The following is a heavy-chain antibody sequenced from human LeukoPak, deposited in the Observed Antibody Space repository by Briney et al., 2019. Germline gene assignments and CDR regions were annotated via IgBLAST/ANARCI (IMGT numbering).Heavy chain of an antibody. J-gene: IGHJ6*03. CDR2: IYPGDSYT. D-gene: IGHD2-15*01. V-gene: IGHV5-51*01. CDR1: GSRFTSYW. Sequence: GASLKISCKGSGSRFTSYWIGGVRQMPGKGLEGMGIIYPGDSYTTYSPSFQRQVTISADNSISTAYLQWSSLKASDTAMYYCARHLGGSYYYYMDVWGKGTTVTVSS. CDR3: ARHLGGSYYYYMDV.